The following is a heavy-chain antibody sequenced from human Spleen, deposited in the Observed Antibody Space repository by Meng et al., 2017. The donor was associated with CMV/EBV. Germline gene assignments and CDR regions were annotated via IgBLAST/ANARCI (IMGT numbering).Heavy chain of an antibody. CDR1: GFTFSNYA. V-gene: IGHV3-23*01. Sequence: LCLSCAASGFTFSNYAMSWVRQAPGKGLEWVSAISGSGDNTYYAESVKGRFTISRDNSKNTLYLQMNSLRAEDTAVYYCAKDSRMDVWGQGTTVTVSS. J-gene: IGHJ6*02. CDR2: ISGSGDNT. CDR3: AKDSRMDV.